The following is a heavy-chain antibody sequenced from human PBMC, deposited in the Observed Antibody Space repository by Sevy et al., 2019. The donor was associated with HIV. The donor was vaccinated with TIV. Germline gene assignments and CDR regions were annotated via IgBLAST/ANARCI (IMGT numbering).Heavy chain of an antibody. CDR2: IKSTGDGGTT. V-gene: IGHV3-15*01. J-gene: IGHJ4*02. D-gene: IGHD3-3*01. CDR3: TTKGDFWSGYQYFQY. Sequence: GGSLRLSCVASGLSFNKAWMTWVRQAPGKGLEWVGRIKSTGDGGTTDYAAPVKGRFTFSRDDSKGTLFLQMNSLKAEDTAVYYCTTKGDFWSGYQYFQYWGRGTLVTVSS. CDR1: GLSFNKAW.